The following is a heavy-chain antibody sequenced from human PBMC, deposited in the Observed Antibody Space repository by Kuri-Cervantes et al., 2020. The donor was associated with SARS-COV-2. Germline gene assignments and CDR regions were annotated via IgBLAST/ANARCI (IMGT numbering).Heavy chain of an antibody. CDR1: GFTFRDYY. CDR2: ISNSGSYT. V-gene: IGHV3-11*06. CDR3: ARGRQQLPWNFDY. Sequence: GESLKISCAASGFTFRDYYMTWIRQAPGKGLEWVSYISNSGSYTNYADSVKGRFTISRDNAKNSLYLQMSSLRGDDTAVYYCARGRQQLPWNFDYWGQGILVTVSS. J-gene: IGHJ4*02. D-gene: IGHD6-13*01.